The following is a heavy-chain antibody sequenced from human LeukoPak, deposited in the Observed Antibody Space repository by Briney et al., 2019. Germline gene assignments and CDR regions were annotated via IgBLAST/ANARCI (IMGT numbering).Heavy chain of an antibody. J-gene: IGHJ4*02. CDR2: ISYDGSNK. D-gene: IGHD5-18*01. V-gene: IGHV3-30*18. CDR1: GFTFSSYG. CDR3: AKDKSGGYSYGGFDY. Sequence: GGSLRLSCAASGFTFSSYGMHWVRQAPGKGLEWVAGISYDGSNKYYADSVKGRFTISRDHSKNTLYLQMNSLRAGDTAVYYCAKDKSGGYSYGGFDYWGQGTLVTVSS.